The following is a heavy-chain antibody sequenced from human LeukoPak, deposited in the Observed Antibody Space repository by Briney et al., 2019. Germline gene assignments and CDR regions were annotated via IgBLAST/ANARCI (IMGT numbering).Heavy chain of an antibody. CDR2: ISGSGGSP. D-gene: IGHD3-22*01. J-gene: IGHJ4*02. CDR1: GFTFSNYG. Sequence: PGGTLRLSCAASGFTFSNYGMSWVRQAPGKGLEWVSAISGSGGSPYYADSVKGRFTISRDNSKNTVYLQMNSLRAEDTAVYYCAKGDYFDSSTAFDYWGQGTLVTVSS. CDR3: AKGDYFDSSTAFDY. V-gene: IGHV3-23*01.